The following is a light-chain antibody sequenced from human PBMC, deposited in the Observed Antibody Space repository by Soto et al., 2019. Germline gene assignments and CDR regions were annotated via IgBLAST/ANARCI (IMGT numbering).Light chain of an antibody. V-gene: IGKV3-20*01. CDR2: GVS. J-gene: IGKJ5*01. CDR1: QSVSNTY. CDR3: QQYGTSPIT. Sequence: EIVLTQSPGTLSLSPGERATLSCRASQSVSNTYLAWYQQKPGQAPRLLIYGVSSRATGIPDRFSGSGSGTDFTLTISRLEPEDFAVYYCQQYGTSPITFGQGTRLEMK.